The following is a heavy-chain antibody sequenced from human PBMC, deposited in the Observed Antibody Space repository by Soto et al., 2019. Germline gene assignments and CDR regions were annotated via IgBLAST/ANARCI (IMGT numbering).Heavy chain of an antibody. J-gene: IGHJ6*02. CDR1: GGSISSYY. V-gene: IGHV4-59*01. CDR2: IYYSGST. Sequence: SETLSLTCTVSGGSISSYYWSWIRQPPGKGLEWIGYIYYSGSTNYNPSLKSRVTISVDTSKNQFSLKLSSVTAADTAVYYCARNRIPDTNYYYYGMDVWGQGTTVTVYS. CDR3: ARNRIPDTNYYYYGMDV. D-gene: IGHD2-21*01.